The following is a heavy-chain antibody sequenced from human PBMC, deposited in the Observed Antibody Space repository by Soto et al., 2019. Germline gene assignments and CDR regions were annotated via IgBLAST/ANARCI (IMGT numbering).Heavy chain of an antibody. CDR3: ARLGWVGTSYYFDF. Sequence: SETLSLTCTVSGASISSYYWSWIRQPPGKGPEWIGYIYYSGNTNYKPSLKSRVTISVDTSKKQFSLNLSAVTAADTAVYYCARLGWVGTSYYFDFWGQGTLVTVSS. D-gene: IGHD3-10*01. J-gene: IGHJ4*02. CDR2: IYYSGNT. V-gene: IGHV4-59*01. CDR1: GASISSYY.